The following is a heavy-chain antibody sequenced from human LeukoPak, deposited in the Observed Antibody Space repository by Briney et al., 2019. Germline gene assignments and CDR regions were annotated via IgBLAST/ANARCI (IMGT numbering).Heavy chain of an antibody. D-gene: IGHD3-3*01. Sequence: SETLSLTCTVYGGSISSYYWSWIRQPPGKGLEWIGYIYYSGSTNYNPSLKSRVTISVDTSKNQFSLKLSSVTAADTAVYYCARMIGSGYIDYYYYYYGMDVWGQGTTVTVSS. CDR3: ARMIGSGYIDYYYYYYGMDV. CDR2: IYYSGST. J-gene: IGHJ6*02. CDR1: GGSISSYY. V-gene: IGHV4-59*08.